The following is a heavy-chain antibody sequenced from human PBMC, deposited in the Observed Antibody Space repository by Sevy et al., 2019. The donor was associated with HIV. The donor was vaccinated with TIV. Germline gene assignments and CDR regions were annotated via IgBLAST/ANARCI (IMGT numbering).Heavy chain of an antibody. CDR1: GGNLHNYG. V-gene: IGHV1-69*13. CDR3: SSDRGPAAISDAFDI. D-gene: IGHD2-2*02. CDR2: LIPIFRTS. J-gene: IGHJ3*02. Sequence: ASVKVSCKASGGNLHNYGINWVRQAPGQGLEWKGGLIPIFRTSTYAQNFRGRITFAADEATSTFYLEMSSLRADDSAVYYCSSDRGPAAISDAFDIWGQGTMVTVSS.